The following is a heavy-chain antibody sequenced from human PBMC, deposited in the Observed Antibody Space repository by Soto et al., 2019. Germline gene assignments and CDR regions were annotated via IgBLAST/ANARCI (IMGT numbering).Heavy chain of an antibody. CDR2: IFSNDEK. D-gene: IGHD6-19*01. V-gene: IGHV2-26*01. CDR1: GFSLSNARMG. CDR3: ARIPAIAVADTIGYYYYCGMDD. Sequence: ASGPTLVNPTETLTLTCTVSGFSLSNARMGVSWIRQPPGKALEWLAHIFSNDEKSYSTSLKSRLTISKDTSKSQVVLTMTNMDPADTATYYSARIPAIAVADTIGYYYYCGMDDWGQGTTVTVSS. J-gene: IGHJ6*02.